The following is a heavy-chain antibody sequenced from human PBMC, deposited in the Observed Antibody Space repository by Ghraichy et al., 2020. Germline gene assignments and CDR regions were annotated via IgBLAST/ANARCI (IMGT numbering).Heavy chain of an antibody. D-gene: IGHD6-13*01. CDR3: ARDSSSWYPPYVWHYFDY. CDR2: INPSGGST. CDR1: GYTFTSYY. V-gene: IGHV1-46*01. J-gene: IGHJ4*02. Sequence: ASVKVSCKASGYTFTSYYMHWVRQAPGQGLEWMGIINPSGGSTSYAQKFQGRVTMTRDTSTSTVYMELSSLRSEDTAVYYCARDSSSWYPPYVWHYFDYWGQGTLVTVSS.